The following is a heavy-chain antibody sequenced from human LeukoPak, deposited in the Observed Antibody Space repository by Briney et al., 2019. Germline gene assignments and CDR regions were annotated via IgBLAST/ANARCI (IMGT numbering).Heavy chain of an antibody. V-gene: IGHV4-34*01. J-gene: IGHJ4*02. CDR1: GGSFSGYY. Sequence: ASETLSLTCAVYGGSFSGYYWSWIRQPPGKGLEWIGEINHSGSTNYNPSLKSRVTISVDTSKNQLSLKLSSVTAADAAVYYCARGSGRFGEQWYWGQGTLVTVSP. D-gene: IGHD3-10*01. CDR3: ARGSGRFGEQWY. CDR2: INHSGST.